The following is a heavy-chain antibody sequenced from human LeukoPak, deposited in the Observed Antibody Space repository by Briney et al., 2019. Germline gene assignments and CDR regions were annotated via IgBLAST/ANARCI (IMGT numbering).Heavy chain of an antibody. CDR1: GFTFSSYA. V-gene: IGHV3-30-3*01. Sequence: GGSLRLSCAASGFTFSSYAMHWVRQAPGKGLEWVADISYDGSNKYYADSVKGRFTISRDNSKNTLYLQMNSLRAEDTAVYYCARDANTGRIAAASTPVYWGQGTLVTVSS. D-gene: IGHD6-13*01. CDR2: ISYDGSNK. J-gene: IGHJ4*02. CDR3: ARDANTGRIAAASTPVY.